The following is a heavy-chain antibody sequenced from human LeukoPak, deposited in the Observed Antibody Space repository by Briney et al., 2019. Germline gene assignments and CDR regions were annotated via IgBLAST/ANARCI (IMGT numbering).Heavy chain of an antibody. V-gene: IGHV4-59*01. J-gene: IGHJ6*03. CDR1: GCSISSYY. CDR3: ARDRKLVVANYYYYYMDV. Sequence: VKPSETLSLTCTVSGCSISSYYWSWIRQPPGKGLEWIGYIYYSGSTNYNPSLKSRVTISVDTSKNQFSLKLSSVTAADTAVYYCARDRKLVVANYYYYYMDVWGKGTTVTVSS. CDR2: IYYSGST. D-gene: IGHD2-15*01.